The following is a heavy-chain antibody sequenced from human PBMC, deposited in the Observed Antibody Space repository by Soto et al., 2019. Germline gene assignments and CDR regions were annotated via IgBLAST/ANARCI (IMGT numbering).Heavy chain of an antibody. J-gene: IGHJ6*02. CDR1: GYSMTSGGYY. CDR3: ATLLGSHQHYYFGIDV. Sequence: QMQLQESGPELVKPSQTLSLICTVSGYSMTSGGYYWSWIRHLPGKGLEWIGYIYYSGGTQFNPSLKSRVSMSVDTSKNQFSLRLSSVTAADTAVYYCATLLGSHQHYYFGIDVWSQGTTVTVSS. V-gene: IGHV4-31*03. D-gene: IGHD2-2*01. CDR2: IYYSGGT.